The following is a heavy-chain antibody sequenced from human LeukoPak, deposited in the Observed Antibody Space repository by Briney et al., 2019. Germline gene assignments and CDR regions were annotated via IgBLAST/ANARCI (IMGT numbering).Heavy chain of an antibody. CDR1: GGSISSYY. CDR2: IYHSGST. J-gene: IGHJ4*02. V-gene: IGHV4-38-2*02. D-gene: IGHD3-3*01. CDR3: ASSIFGVVIIPATFDY. Sequence: SETLSLTCTVSGGSISSYYWGWIRQPPGKGLEWIGSIYHSGSTYYNPSLKSRVTISVDTSKNQFSLKLSSVTAADTAVYYCASSIFGVVIIPATFDYWGQGTLVTVSS.